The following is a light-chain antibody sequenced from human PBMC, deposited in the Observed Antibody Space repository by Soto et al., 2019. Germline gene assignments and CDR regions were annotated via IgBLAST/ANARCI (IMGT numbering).Light chain of an antibody. CDR2: AAS. Sequence: DIQMTQSPASLSASVGDTVAITCRASQTISNYLSWFQFRPGTAPKLLVYAASSLQVGVPSRFRGGGSRTYFTLTITNLQPEDFASYYCLQSYGSPRTFGQGTKLDI. V-gene: IGKV1-39*01. CDR3: LQSYGSPRT. CDR1: QTISNY. J-gene: IGKJ2*01.